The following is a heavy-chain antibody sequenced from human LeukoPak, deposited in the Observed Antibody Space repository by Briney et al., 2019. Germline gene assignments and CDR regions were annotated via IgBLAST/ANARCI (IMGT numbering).Heavy chain of an antibody. CDR2: ISGSGGST. CDR1: GFTFSSYA. D-gene: IGHD5-24*01. V-gene: IGHV3-23*01. J-gene: IGHJ4*02. Sequence: PGGSLRLSCAASGFTFSSYAMSWVRQAPGKGLEWVSAISGSGGSTYYADSVKGRFTISRDNSKNTLYLQMNSLRAEDTAVYYCAKMMGKWLQLGELPDWGQGTLVTVSS. CDR3: AKMMGKWLQLGELPD.